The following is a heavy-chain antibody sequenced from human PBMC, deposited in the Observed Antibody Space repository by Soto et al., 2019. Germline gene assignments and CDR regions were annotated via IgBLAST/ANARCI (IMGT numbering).Heavy chain of an antibody. D-gene: IGHD2-2*01. CDR2: IYPGDSDT. Sequence: GESLKISCKGSGYSFTSYWIGWVRQMPGKGLEWMGIIYPGDSDTRYSPSFQGQVTISADKSISTAYLQWSSLKASDTAMYYCARQQGYCSSTSCPTGAWDPWGQGTLVTVSS. CDR1: GYSFTSYW. CDR3: ARQQGYCSSTSCPTGAWDP. V-gene: IGHV5-51*01. J-gene: IGHJ5*02.